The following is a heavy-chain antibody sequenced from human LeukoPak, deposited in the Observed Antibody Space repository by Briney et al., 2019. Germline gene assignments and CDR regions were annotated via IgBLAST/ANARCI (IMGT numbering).Heavy chain of an antibody. CDR2: INPSGGST. CDR3: ARGGGGSHYYFDY. J-gene: IGHJ4*02. CDR1: GYTFTSHD. D-gene: IGHD1-26*01. Sequence: ASVKVSCKASGYTFTSHDINWVRQATGQGLEWMGIINPSGGSTSYAQKFQGRVTMTRDTSTSTVYMELSSLRSEDTAVYYCARGGGGSHYYFDYWGQGTLVTVSS. V-gene: IGHV1-46*01.